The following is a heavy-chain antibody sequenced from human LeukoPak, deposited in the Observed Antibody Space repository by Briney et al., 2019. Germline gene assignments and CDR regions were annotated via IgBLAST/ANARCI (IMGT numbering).Heavy chain of an antibody. Sequence: SVKVFCKASGGTFSTYTVSWVRQAPGQGLEWMGWIIPIFGLADYTQKFQGRVTITPDKSTSTVYMELSSLRSEDTAVYYCARDLKDHKDSSVYSDWGQGTLVTVSS. D-gene: IGHD3-22*01. CDR2: IIPIFGLA. J-gene: IGHJ4*02. CDR3: ARDLKDHKDSSVYSD. V-gene: IGHV1-69*10. CDR1: GGTFSTYT.